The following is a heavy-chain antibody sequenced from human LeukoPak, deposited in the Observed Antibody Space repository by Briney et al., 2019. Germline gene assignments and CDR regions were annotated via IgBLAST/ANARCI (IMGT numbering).Heavy chain of an antibody. D-gene: IGHD2-2*01. CDR3: ARGPRYCSSTSCSFTWFDP. CDR1: GGTFSSYT. V-gene: IGHV1-69*02. J-gene: IGHJ5*02. CDR2: IIPILGIA. Sequence: ASVKVSCKASGGTFSSYTISWVRQAPGQGLEWMGRIIPILGIANYAQKFQGRVTITADKSTSTVYMELSSLRSEDTAVYYCARGPRYCSSTSCSFTWFDPWGQGTLVTVSS.